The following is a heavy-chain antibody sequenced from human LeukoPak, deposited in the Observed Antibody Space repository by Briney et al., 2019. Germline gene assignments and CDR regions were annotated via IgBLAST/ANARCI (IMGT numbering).Heavy chain of an antibody. J-gene: IGHJ4*02. CDR2: INPNSGGT. D-gene: IGHD4-17*01. CDR1: GYTFTGYY. V-gene: IGHV1-2*06. CDR3: ARDLIGDYGDGDY. Sequence: GASVKVSCKASGYTFTGYYMHWVRQAPGQGLEWMGRINPNSGGTNYAQKFQGRVTMTRDTSISTAYMELSRLRSDDTAVYYCARDLIGDYGDGDYWGQGTLVTVSS.